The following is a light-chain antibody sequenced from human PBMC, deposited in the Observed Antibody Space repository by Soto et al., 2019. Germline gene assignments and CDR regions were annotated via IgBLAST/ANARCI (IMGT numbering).Light chain of an antibody. CDR2: GAS. CDR3: QLYGSPPLYT. Sequence: EVVLTQSPGTLSLSPGERAALSCRASQSVRSTYLAWYQQKPGQAPRLLIYGASSRATGIPDRFSGSGSGTDFTLTISRLEPEDFAVYYYQLYGSPPLYTFGQGTKLEI. CDR1: QSVRSTY. V-gene: IGKV3-20*01. J-gene: IGKJ2*01.